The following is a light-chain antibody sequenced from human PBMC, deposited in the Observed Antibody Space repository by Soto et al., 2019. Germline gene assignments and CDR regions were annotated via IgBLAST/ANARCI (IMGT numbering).Light chain of an antibody. CDR3: AAWDDSLNGYA. Sequence: QSVLTQPPSASGTPGQRVTISCSGSSSNIGSNSVNWLHQLPGTAPGLVIYSNNQRPSGVPDRFSGSKSGASASLAISGLQSEDEDDYYCAAWDDSLNGYAFGTGTKVTVL. CDR1: SSNIGSNS. J-gene: IGLJ1*01. CDR2: SNN. V-gene: IGLV1-44*01.